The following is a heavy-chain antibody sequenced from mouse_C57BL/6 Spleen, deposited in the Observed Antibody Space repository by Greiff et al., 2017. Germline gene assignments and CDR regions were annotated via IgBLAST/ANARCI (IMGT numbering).Heavy chain of an antibody. CDR1: GYTFTDYE. V-gene: IGHV1-15*01. CDR3: TRDYDDAMDY. Sequence: QVQLLQSGAELVRPGASLTLSCKASGYTFTDYEMHWVQQTPVHGLEWIGAIDPETGGTAYNQKFKGKAILTADKPTSTAYMELRSLTSEDSAVYYCTRDYDDAMDYWGQGTSVTVSS. D-gene: IGHD2-4*01. CDR2: IDPETGGT. J-gene: IGHJ4*01.